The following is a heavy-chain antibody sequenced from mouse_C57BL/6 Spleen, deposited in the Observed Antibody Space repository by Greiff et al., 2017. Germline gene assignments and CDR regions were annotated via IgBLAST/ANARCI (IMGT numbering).Heavy chain of an antibody. J-gene: IGHJ2*01. CDR2: IYPGDGDT. CDR3: AREGLGSLFDY. V-gene: IGHV1-82*01. CDR1: GYAFSSSW. Sequence: VQLQESGPELVKPGASVKISCKASGYAFSSSWMNWVKQRPGKGLEWIGRIYPGDGDTTYNGKFKGKATLTADKSSSTAYMQRSSLTSEDSAVYFWAREGLGSLFDYWGQGTTLTVSS.